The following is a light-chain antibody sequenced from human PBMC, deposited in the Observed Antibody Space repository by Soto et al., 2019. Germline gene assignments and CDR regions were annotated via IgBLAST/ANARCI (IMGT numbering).Light chain of an antibody. CDR2: GAS. V-gene: IGKV3-15*01. Sequence: ERVMTQSPATLSVSPGERVTLSCRASHSVSSNLAWYQQKPGQAPRLLIYGASTRATGIPARFSGSGSGTDFTLTISSLQSEDFAVYDCQQYNYWSWTFGQGTKVEIK. J-gene: IGKJ1*01. CDR3: QQYNYWSWT. CDR1: HSVSSN.